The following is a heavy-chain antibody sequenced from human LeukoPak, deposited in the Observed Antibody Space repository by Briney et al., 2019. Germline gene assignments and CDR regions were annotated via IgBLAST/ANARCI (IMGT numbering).Heavy chain of an antibody. J-gene: IGHJ4*02. V-gene: IGHV4-59*08. CDR1: GGSISGYY. CDR3: ARHLSAGTYPLDN. D-gene: IGHD3-16*02. CDR2: IYYSGTT. Sequence: SETLSLTCTVSGGSISGYYWSWIRQPPGKRLEWIGFIYYSGTTKYNPSLNSRVTILLDTSKNQFSLKLSSVTAADTAMYYCARHLSAGTYPLDNWGQGTLVTVSS.